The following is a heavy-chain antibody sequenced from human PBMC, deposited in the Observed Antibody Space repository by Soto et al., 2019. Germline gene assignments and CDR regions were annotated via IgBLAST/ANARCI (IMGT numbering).Heavy chain of an antibody. CDR1: GFTFSNYN. Sequence: GGSLRLSCVASGFTFSNYNMTWVRQAPGKGLEWVGFIGRPTYGETAEYAASVKGRFIISRDDSKHVAYLQLNSLQTEDTAIYYCSRDGDYYGLDVWGQGTTVTVSS. CDR2: IGRPTYGETA. D-gene: IGHD3-3*01. J-gene: IGHJ6*02. CDR3: SRDGDYYGLDV. V-gene: IGHV3-49*04.